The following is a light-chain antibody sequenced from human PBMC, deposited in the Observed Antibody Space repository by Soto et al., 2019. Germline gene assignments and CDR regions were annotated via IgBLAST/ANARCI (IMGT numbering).Light chain of an antibody. Sequence: SQVAESGSCVSPCVGRIVTITCLASQSISSYLNWYKQKPGKAPKLLIYGASSLQSGVPSRFSGSGSGTEFTLTMSGLQPEDSATYYCQQRYTAPWNFGPGTKVDIK. V-gene: IGKV1-39*01. J-gene: IGKJ3*01. CDR3: QQRYTAPWN. CDR1: QSISSY. CDR2: GAS.